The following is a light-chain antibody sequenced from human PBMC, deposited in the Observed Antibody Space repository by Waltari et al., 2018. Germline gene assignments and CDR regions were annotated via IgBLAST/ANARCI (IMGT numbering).Light chain of an antibody. CDR3: YPWT. V-gene: IGKV1-17*01. J-gene: IGKJ1*01. Sequence: DIRLTKSPSSLSASVGDRVTITCRASQVIRNDLGWYQQKPGKAPKRLIYAASSFQSGVPSRFSGSGSGTEFTLTISSLQPEDCATYYSYPWTFGQGTKVEIK. CDR2: AAS. CDR1: QVIRND.